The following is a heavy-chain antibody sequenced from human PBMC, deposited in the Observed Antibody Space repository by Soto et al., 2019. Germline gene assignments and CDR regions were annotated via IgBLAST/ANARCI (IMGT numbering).Heavy chain of an antibody. J-gene: IGHJ6*02. V-gene: IGHV3-53*02. CDR2: IYSGGST. CDR3: ARDPPATRHGMDV. Sequence: EVQLVETGGGLIQPGGSLRLSCAASGFTVSSNYMSWVRKAPGKGLEWVSVIYSGGSTYYADSVRGRFTISRDNSKNTLYLQMKSLRAEDTAVYYCARDPPATRHGMDVWGQGTKVTVSS. CDR1: GFTVSSNY.